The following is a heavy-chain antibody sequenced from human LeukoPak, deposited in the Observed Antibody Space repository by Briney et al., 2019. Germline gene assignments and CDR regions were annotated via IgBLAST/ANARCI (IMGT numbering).Heavy chain of an antibody. V-gene: IGHV4-34*01. Sequence: PSETLSLTCAVYGGSFSGYYWSWIRQPPGKGLEWIGEINHSGSTNYNPSLKSRVTISVDTSKNQFSLKLSSVTAADTAVYYCARRGRYSSSDYWGQGTLVTVSS. J-gene: IGHJ4*02. CDR1: GGSFSGYY. D-gene: IGHD6-6*01. CDR2: INHSGST. CDR3: ARRGRYSSSDY.